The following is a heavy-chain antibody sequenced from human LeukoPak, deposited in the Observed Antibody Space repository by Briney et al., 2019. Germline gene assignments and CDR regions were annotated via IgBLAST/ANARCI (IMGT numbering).Heavy chain of an antibody. CDR2: SSAYTDNT. J-gene: IGHJ3*01. CDR3: ARDSGYQSDAFDL. D-gene: IGHD3-16*02. Sequence: GASVKVSCKASGYTFASSGISWVRQAPGQGLEWLGWSSAYTDNTDYAQKLQGRVTMTTDTSTSTAFMEVRSLRSDDTAVYYCARDSGYQSDAFDLWGQGTLVTVSS. V-gene: IGHV1-18*01. CDR1: GYTFASSG.